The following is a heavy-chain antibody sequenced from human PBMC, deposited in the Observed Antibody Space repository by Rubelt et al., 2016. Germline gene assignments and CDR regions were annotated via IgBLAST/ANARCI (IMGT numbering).Heavy chain of an antibody. CDR2: IKQDGTEK. Sequence: GGSLRLSCAASGFSFSSSWMTWVRQAPGKGLEWVANIKQDGTEKYYVDSVKGRFTISRDNAKNSLFLQMNSLRVEDTAVYYCGRGLGLELCNWGQGTLVTVSS. V-gene: IGHV3-7*02. CDR1: GFSFSSSW. CDR3: GRGLGLELCN. D-gene: IGHD1-7*01. J-gene: IGHJ4*02.